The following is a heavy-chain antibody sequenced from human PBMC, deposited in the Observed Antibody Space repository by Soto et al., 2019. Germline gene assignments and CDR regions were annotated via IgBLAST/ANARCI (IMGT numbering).Heavy chain of an antibody. CDR2: IYYSGST. CDR1: GGSISSYY. J-gene: IGHJ5*02. Sequence: SATLSLTCTVSGGSISSYYWSWIRQPPGKGLEWIGYIYYSGSTNYNPSLKSRVTISVDTSKTQFSLKLSSVTAADTAVYYCARELIAAAGTGAPYHWFDPWGQGTLVTVSS. V-gene: IGHV4-59*01. CDR3: ARELIAAAGTGAPYHWFDP. D-gene: IGHD6-13*01.